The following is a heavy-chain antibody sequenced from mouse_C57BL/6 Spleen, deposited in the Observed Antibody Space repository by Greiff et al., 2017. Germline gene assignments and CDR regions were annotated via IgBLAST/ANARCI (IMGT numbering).Heavy chain of an antibody. CDR2: ISYDGSN. D-gene: IGHD1-1*01. CDR1: GYSITSGYY. V-gene: IGHV3-6*01. CDR3: ARTVVRDYYAMDY. J-gene: IGHJ4*01. Sequence: ESGPGLVKPSQSLSLTCSVTGYSITSGYYWNWIRQFPGNKLEWMGYISYDGSNNYNPSLKNRISITRDTSKNQCFLKLNSVTTEDTATYYCARTVVRDYYAMDYWGQGTSVTVSS.